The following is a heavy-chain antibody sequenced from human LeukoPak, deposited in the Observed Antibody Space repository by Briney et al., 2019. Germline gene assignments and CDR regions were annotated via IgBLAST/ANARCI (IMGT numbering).Heavy chain of an antibody. CDR3: ARSSRNGAATRGNWFDP. Sequence: ASAKVSCKASGYTFTGYYMHWVRQPPGQGLEWMGWINPNSGGTNYAQKFQGRVTMTRDTSIGTAYMELSRLRSDDTAVYYGARSSRNGAATRGNWFDPWGQGTLVTVSS. D-gene: IGHD2-8*01. CDR2: INPNSGGT. J-gene: IGHJ5*02. CDR1: GYTFTGYY. V-gene: IGHV1-2*02.